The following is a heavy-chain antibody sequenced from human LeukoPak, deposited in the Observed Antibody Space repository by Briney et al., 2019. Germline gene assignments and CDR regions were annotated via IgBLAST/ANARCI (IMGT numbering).Heavy chain of an antibody. J-gene: IGHJ1*01. V-gene: IGHV4-31*03. Sequence: SSEPLSLTCTVSGGSIISGGYYWTWIRQHPGKGLEWIGYIYYSGGTYYNPSLKSRVTISVDTSKNQFSLRLSSVTAADTAVYYCALGYCGGGSCYAREYFQHWGQGTLVTVSS. CDR1: GGSIISGGYY. D-gene: IGHD2-15*01. CDR2: IYYSGGT. CDR3: ALGYCGGGSCYAREYFQH.